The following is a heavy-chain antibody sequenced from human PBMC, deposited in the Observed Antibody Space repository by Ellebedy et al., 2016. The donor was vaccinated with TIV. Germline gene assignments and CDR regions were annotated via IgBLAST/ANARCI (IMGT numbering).Heavy chain of an antibody. CDR2: IKPGGNEK. V-gene: IGHV3-7*03. D-gene: IGHD3-10*01. Sequence: GESLKISCAASGFTFDDHTMHWVRQAPGKGLEWVANIKPGGNEKFYVGSVVGRFTISRDNANNSLYLQMDSLRAEDTAVYYCATDEGIYWGQGTLVTVSS. CDR3: ATDEGIY. J-gene: IGHJ4*02. CDR1: GFTFDDHT.